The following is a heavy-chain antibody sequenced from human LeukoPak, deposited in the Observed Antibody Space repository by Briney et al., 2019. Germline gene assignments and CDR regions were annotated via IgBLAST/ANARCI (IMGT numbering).Heavy chain of an antibody. V-gene: IGHV3-23*01. CDR2: ISGSGRSS. D-gene: IGHD3-9*01. Sequence: GGSLRLSCAASGFAFSTYAMNWVRQAPGKGLEWVSSISGSGRSSYYADSVKGRFTISRDNSKNTLYLQMNSLRAEDTAVYYCAKDHDRFEEGRFDYWGQGTLVTVSS. CDR1: GFAFSTYA. CDR3: AKDHDRFEEGRFDY. J-gene: IGHJ4*02.